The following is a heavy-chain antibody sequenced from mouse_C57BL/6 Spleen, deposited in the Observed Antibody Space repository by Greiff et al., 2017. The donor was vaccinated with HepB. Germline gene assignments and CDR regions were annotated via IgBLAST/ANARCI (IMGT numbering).Heavy chain of an antibody. CDR3: ARWNDPWYFDV. CDR1: GYSFTGYF. Sequence: EVQRVESGPELVKPGDSVKISCKASGYSFTGYFMNWVMQSHGKSLEWIGRINPYNGDTFYNQKFKGKATLTVDKSSSTAHMEHRSLTSEDSAVYYCARWNDPWYFDVWGTGTTVTVSS. J-gene: IGHJ1*03. CDR2: INPYNGDT. V-gene: IGHV1-20*01.